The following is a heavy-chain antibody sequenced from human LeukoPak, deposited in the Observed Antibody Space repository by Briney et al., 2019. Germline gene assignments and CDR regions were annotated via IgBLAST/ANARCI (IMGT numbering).Heavy chain of an antibody. CDR1: GFTFDDYA. CDR3: AKDRVNYDFWSGYYWDAVDY. V-gene: IGHV3-43*02. Sequence: PGGSLRLSCAASGFTFDDYAMHWVRQAPGKGLEWVSLISGDGGSTYYASSEKGRFTISRDNSKNSLYLQMNSLRTEDTALYYCAKDRVNYDFWSGYYWDAVDYWGQGTLVTVSS. D-gene: IGHD3-3*01. CDR2: ISGDGGST. J-gene: IGHJ4*02.